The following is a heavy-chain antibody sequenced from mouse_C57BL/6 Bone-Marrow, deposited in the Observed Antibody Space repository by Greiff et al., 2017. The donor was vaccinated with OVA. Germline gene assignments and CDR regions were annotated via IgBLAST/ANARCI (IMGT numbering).Heavy chain of an antibody. CDR2: IYPNNGGN. V-gene: IGHV1-34*01. J-gene: IGHJ2*01. CDR3: TRKLRHFDY. Sequence: EVQLQQSGPELVKPGASVKMSCKASGYTFTDYYMHWVKQSHGKSLEWIGYIYPNNGGNGYNQKFKGKATLTAVKSSSTAYMQLSSLTYEDSAVYYCTRKLRHFDYWGQGTTLTVSS. CDR1: GYTFTDYY. D-gene: IGHD3-2*02.